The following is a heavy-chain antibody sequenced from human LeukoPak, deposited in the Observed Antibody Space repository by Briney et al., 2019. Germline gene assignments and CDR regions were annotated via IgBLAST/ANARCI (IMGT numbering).Heavy chain of an antibody. V-gene: IGHV3-20*04. CDR3: GRGNPPDY. Sequence: GGSLRLSCAASGFTFSSYEMNWVRQAPGKGLEWVSGITWNGGGTGYANSLKGRFTISRDNAKNSLYLQMSSLRAEDTALYYCGRGNPPDYWGQGTLVVVSS. CDR1: GFTFSSYE. J-gene: IGHJ4*02. CDR2: ITWNGGGT.